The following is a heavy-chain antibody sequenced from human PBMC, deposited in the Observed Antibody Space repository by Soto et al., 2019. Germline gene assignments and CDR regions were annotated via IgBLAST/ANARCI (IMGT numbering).Heavy chain of an antibody. CDR1: GGTFSSYA. Sequence: GASVKVSCKASGGTFSSYAISWVRQAPGQGLEWMGGITPIFGTANYAQKFQGRVTITADKSTSTAYMELSSLRSEDTAVYYCASRRITMIVVAENDAFDIWGQGTMVTVSS. CDR2: ITPIFGTA. J-gene: IGHJ3*02. CDR3: ASRRITMIVVAENDAFDI. D-gene: IGHD3-22*01. V-gene: IGHV1-69*06.